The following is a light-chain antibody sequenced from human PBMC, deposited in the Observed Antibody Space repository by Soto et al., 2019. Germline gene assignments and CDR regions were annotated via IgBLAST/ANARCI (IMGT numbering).Light chain of an antibody. CDR1: QSVSNY. CDR2: DAS. J-gene: IGKJ1*01. CDR3: QQSYYNPT. Sequence: DIQMTQSPSSLSASVGDRVTITCRASQSVSNYLHWYQQKPGKAPNLLIYDASSLQSGVPSRFSGSGSGTDFTLTLSSLQREDFATYYCQQSYYNPTFGQGTKVEIK. V-gene: IGKV1-39*01.